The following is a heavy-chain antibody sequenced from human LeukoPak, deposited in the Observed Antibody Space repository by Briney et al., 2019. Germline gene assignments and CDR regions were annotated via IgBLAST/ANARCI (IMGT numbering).Heavy chain of an antibody. Sequence: PSDTLSLTCTVSGGSISSYYWSWIRQPPGKGLEWIGYIYYSGSTNYNPSLKSRVTISVDTSKNQFSLKLSSVTAADTAVYYCARDRRDGHNTGVDYWGQGTLVTVSS. CDR1: GGSISSYY. CDR3: ARDRRDGHNTGVDY. V-gene: IGHV4-59*01. J-gene: IGHJ4*02. CDR2: IYYSGST. D-gene: IGHD5-24*01.